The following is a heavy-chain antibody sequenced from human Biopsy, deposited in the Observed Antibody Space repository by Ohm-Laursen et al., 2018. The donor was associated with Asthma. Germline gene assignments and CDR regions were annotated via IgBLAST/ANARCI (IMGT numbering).Heavy chain of an antibody. CDR2: LIPVLGTP. Sequence: ASVKASCKASGDSFSNYALSWVRQAPGQGLGWMGGLIPVLGTPDHAQMFEGRVTITADESTSTAYMELSSLSSEDTAVYYCARGYSGSERIVYYYSGLEVWGQGTTVTVSS. V-gene: IGHV1-69*13. CDR1: GDSFSNYA. D-gene: IGHD5-12*01. J-gene: IGHJ6*02. CDR3: ARGYSGSERIVYYYSGLEV.